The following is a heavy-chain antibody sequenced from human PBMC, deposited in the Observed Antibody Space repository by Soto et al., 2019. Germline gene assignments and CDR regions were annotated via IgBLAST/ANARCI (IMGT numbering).Heavy chain of an antibody. CDR3: VRDGHNSGGYFLH. D-gene: IGHD6-25*01. CDR1: GYTFSKYG. J-gene: IGHJ4*02. Sequence: QIQLVQSGGEVKKPGASVKVSCKASGYTFSKYGISWGRQAPGQGLEWMGWISGYTDNRNYAQKVQDRLTLTTDPSTSTAYMELGSLRSDDSAMYFCVRDGHNSGGYFLHWGQGTLVTVSS. V-gene: IGHV1-18*01. CDR2: ISGYTDNR.